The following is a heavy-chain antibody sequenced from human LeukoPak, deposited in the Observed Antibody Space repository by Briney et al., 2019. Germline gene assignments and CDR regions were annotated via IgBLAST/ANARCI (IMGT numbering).Heavy chain of an antibody. V-gene: IGHV4-59*01. D-gene: IGHD1-14*01. Sequence: SETLSLTCTVSGGSISSYYWSWIRQPPGKGLEWIGYIYYSGSTNYNPSLKSRVTISVDTSKNQFSLKRSSVTAADTAVYYCARVGGEGTSDPRGPYYYYYMDVWGKGTTVTVSS. CDR2: IYYSGST. CDR3: ARVGGEGTSDPRGPYYYYYMDV. J-gene: IGHJ6*03. CDR1: GGSISSYY.